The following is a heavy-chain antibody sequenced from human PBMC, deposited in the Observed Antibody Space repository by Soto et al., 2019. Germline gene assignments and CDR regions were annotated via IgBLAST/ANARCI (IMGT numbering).Heavy chain of an antibody. CDR3: ATLQTYSYAPGAYIDY. CDR1: GFTFSSYA. Sequence: GGSLRLCCTASGFTFSSYAMSWVRQAPGKGLEWVSIISGSAGRTYYADSVKGRFTVSRDNSKNTLYLQMNSLRAEDTAVYYCATLQTYSYAPGAYIDYWGQGTVVTVSS. CDR2: ISGSAGRT. D-gene: IGHD5-18*01. J-gene: IGHJ4*02. V-gene: IGHV3-23*01.